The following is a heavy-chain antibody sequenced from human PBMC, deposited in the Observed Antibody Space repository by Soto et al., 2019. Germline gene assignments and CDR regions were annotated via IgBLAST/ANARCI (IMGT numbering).Heavy chain of an antibody. V-gene: IGHV3-30-3*01. D-gene: IGHD6-19*01. CDR3: ARVSIAVASIAYYFDY. Sequence: QVQLVESGGGVVQPGRSLRLSCAASGFSFSSCAMHWVRQAPGKGLEWVAVISHDGSNKYYADSVKGRFTISRDNSKNTLYLQMNSLRPEDTAVYYCARVSIAVASIAYYFDYWGQGTLVTVSS. J-gene: IGHJ4*02. CDR1: GFSFSSCA. CDR2: ISHDGSNK.